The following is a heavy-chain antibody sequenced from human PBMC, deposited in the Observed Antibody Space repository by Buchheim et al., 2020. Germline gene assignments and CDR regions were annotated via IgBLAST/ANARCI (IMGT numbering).Heavy chain of an antibody. CDR3: ARDRAARPEMDV. Sequence: QVQLVESGGGVVQPGRSLRLSCAASGFTFSSYAMHWVRQAPGKGLEWVAVISYDGSNKYYADSVKGRFTISRDNSKNKLYLQMNSLRAEDTAVYYCARDRAARPEMDVWGQGTT. V-gene: IGHV3-30*04. CDR2: ISYDGSNK. J-gene: IGHJ6*02. D-gene: IGHD6-6*01. CDR1: GFTFSSYA.